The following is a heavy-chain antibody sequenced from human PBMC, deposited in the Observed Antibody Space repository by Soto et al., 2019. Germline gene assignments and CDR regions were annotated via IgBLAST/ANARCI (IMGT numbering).Heavy chain of an antibody. CDR2: ITPIFGKA. CDR3: AREGGVSINYYHAAMDV. D-gene: IGHD3-3*01. Sequence: QVQLVQSGAEMKKPGSSVKVSCKTSGGTFSRYAISWVRQAPGQGLEWMGGITPIFGKAKYAQKFQGRVTITADESTSTAYMELSSLRSEDTAVYYCAREGGVSINYYHAAMDVWGQGTTVTVSS. CDR1: GGTFSRYA. J-gene: IGHJ6*02. V-gene: IGHV1-69*12.